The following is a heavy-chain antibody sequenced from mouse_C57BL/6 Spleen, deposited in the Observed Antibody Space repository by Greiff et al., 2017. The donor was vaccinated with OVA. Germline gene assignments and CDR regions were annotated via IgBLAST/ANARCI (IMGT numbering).Heavy chain of an antibody. D-gene: IGHD4-1*01. CDR1: GYTFTSYW. V-gene: IGHV1-61*01. Sequence: VQLQQPGAELVRPGSSVKLSCKASGYTFTSYWMDWVKQRPGQGLEWIGNIYPSDSETHYNQKFKDKATLTVDKSSSTAYMQLSSLTSEDSAVYYCARKSPLGRLDYWGQGTTLTVSS. CDR3: ARKSPLGRLDY. CDR2: IYPSDSET. J-gene: IGHJ2*01.